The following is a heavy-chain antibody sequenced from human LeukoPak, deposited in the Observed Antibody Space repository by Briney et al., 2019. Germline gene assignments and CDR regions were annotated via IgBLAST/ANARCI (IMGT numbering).Heavy chain of an antibody. Sequence: SETLSLTCTVSGGSISSSSYYWGWIRQPPGKGLEWIGSIYYSGSTYYNPSLKSRVTISVDTSKNQFSLKLSSVTAADTAVYYCASRSITISGEDFDPWGQGTLVTVSS. CDR3: ASRSITISGEDFDP. V-gene: IGHV4-39*01. CDR1: GGSISSSSYY. J-gene: IGHJ5*02. D-gene: IGHD3-3*01. CDR2: IYYSGST.